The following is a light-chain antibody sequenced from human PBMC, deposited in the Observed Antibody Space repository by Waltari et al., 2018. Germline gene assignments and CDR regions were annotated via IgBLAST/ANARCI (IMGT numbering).Light chain of an antibody. CDR1: LGVSTW. CDR3: QQYNTYSRT. CDR2: DVS. V-gene: IGKV1-5*01. J-gene: IGKJ4*01. Sequence: DIQMTQSPSTLPASVGDRVTITCRASLGVSTWLAWVQQKPVTAPKLVIYDVSSLESGVQSWFSGSGSGTEFTLTISSLQPDDFATYYCQQYNTYSRTFGGGTKVEIK.